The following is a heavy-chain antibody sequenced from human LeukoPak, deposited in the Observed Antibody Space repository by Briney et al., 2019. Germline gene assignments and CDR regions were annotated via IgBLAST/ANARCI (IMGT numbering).Heavy chain of an antibody. D-gene: IGHD6-13*01. V-gene: IGHV3-30*03. CDR2: ISYEGSNK. CDR3: ARDRISGYSSSWGYWYFDL. J-gene: IGHJ2*01. Sequence: HPGGSLRLSCAVSGFTFSNYGMHWVRQAPGKGLEWVAVISYEGSNKYYVDSVKGRFTISRDNSKNTLYLQMNSLRAEDTAVYYCARDRISGYSSSWGYWYFDLWGRGTLVTVSS. CDR1: GFTFSNYG.